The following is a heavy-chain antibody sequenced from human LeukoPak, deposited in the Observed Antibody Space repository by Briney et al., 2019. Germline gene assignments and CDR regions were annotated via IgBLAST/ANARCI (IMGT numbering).Heavy chain of an antibody. D-gene: IGHD3-3*01. Sequence: GGSLRLSCAASGFTVSSNYMNWVRQAPGKGLEWVSVIYSGGTTNYADSVKGRFTISRDTSKNTLYLQMNSLRAEDTAVYYCARVATYYDFWSGYYTHYYYYYMDDWGKGTTVTVSS. CDR3: ARVATYYDFWSGYYTHYYYYYMDD. V-gene: IGHV3-53*01. CDR2: IYSGGTT. J-gene: IGHJ6*03. CDR1: GFTVSSNY.